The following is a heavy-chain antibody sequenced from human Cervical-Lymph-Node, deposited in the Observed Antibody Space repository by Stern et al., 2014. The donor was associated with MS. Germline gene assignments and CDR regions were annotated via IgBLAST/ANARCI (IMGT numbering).Heavy chain of an antibody. V-gene: IGHV4-31*03. D-gene: IGHD2-2*01. CDR2: IHHSGIT. Sequence: VQLVESGPGLVKPSQTMSLTCSVSGGSVSNGAYYWNWIRPAPGKGLEWIGYIHHSGITHYNPSLKSRVTMSVDTSKNEFSLRLTSVTATDTAVYYCARDWGNCTSTTCSDALDIWGQGRMVTVSS. CDR3: ARDWGNCTSTTCSDALDI. CDR1: GGSVSNGAYY. J-gene: IGHJ3*02.